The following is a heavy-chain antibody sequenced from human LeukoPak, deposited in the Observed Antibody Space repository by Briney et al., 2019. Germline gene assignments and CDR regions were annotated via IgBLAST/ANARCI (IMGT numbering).Heavy chain of an antibody. Sequence: SETLSLTCTVSVGSISSSSYYGGWIRQPPGKGLGWLGYIYYSGSTNYNPSLKGRVPISVETSMNQCSLNLTSLTAAEPALCYCARGSFGAEYSQHWGQGTLVTVSS. D-gene: IGHD3-16*01. J-gene: IGHJ1*01. CDR3: ARGSFGAEYSQH. CDR1: VGSISSSSYY. V-gene: IGHV4-61*05. CDR2: IYYSGST.